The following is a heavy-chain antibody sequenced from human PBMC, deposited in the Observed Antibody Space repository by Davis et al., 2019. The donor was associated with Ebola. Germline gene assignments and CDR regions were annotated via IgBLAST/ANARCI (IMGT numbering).Heavy chain of an antibody. D-gene: IGHD1-14*01. CDR2: IHHSGST. Sequence: SETLSLTCAVYGGSFSGYYWSWIRQPPGKGLEWIGEIHHSGSTNYNPSLKSRVTISVATSKNQFSLKLSSVTAADTAVYYCARIDPTGTYGMDVWGQGTTVTVSS. V-gene: IGHV4-34*01. CDR3: ARIDPTGTYGMDV. J-gene: IGHJ6*02. CDR1: GGSFSGYY.